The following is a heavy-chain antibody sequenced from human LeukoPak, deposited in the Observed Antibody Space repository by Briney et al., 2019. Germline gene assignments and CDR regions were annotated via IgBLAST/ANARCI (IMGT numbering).Heavy chain of an antibody. V-gene: IGHV1-8*01. J-gene: IGHJ5*01. CDR3: ARGGCTNGVCYSVDWFDS. D-gene: IGHD2-8*01. CDR2: MNPNSGNT. CDR1: GCTFTSYD. Sequence: GASVKVSCKASGCTFTSYDINWVRQATGQGLEWMGWMNPNSGNTGYAQKFQGRVTMTRNTSISTAYMELSSLRSEDTAVYYCARGGCTNGVCYSVDWFDSWGQGTLVTVSS.